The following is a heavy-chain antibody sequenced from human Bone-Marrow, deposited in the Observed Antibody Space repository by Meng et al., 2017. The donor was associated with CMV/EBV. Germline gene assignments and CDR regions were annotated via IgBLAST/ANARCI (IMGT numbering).Heavy chain of an antibody. J-gene: IGHJ6*02. V-gene: IGHV3-15*01. CDR3: TADPTGTKYYVYDMDV. D-gene: IGHD3-10*02. CDR2: LRSNTDGGTA. Sequence: GGSLRLSCAASGFTFDDYAMHWVRQAPGKGLEWVGRLRSNTDGGTADYAAPVKGRFAISRDDSKNTLYLQMDSLKTEDTAVYYCTADPTGTKYYVYDMDVWGQGTTDTVSS. CDR1: GFTFDDYA.